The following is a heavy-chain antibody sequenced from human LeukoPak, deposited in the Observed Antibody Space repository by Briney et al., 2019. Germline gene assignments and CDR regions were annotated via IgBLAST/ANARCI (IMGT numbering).Heavy chain of an antibody. J-gene: IGHJ4*02. CDR3: ARRAGAYSHPYDY. D-gene: IGHD4/OR15-4a*01. CDR1: GFTFSSYG. Sequence: SGGSLRLSCAASGFTFSSYGMNWVRQAPGKGLEWVSSISSSSSYIYYADSVQGRFTITRDNAKNSLYLQMNSLRAEDTAVYYCARRAGAYSHPYDYWGQGTLVTVSS. CDR2: ISSSSSYI. V-gene: IGHV3-21*04.